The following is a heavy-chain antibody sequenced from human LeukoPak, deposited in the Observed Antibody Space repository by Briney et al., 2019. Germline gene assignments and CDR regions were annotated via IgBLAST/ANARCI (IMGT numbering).Heavy chain of an antibody. CDR2: IIPVFGTT. CDR1: GGPFRIHF. J-gene: IGHJ6*03. D-gene: IGHD1-26*01. Sequence: SVKVSCKASGGPFRIHFISWARQAPGEGLEWMGGIIPVFGTTKYAPEFQGRVTITADEATRTAYMELSSLKSEDTAVYYCAKLPTRDNYYSSMGVWGKGTTVTVSS. V-gene: IGHV1-69*13. CDR3: AKLPTRDNYYSSMGV.